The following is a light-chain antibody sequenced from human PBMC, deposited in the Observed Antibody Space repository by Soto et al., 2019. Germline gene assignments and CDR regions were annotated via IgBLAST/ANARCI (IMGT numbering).Light chain of an antibody. J-gene: IGKJ4*01. V-gene: IGKV1-5*03. CDR1: QSISTW. CDR2: KAS. Sequence: DIQMTQSPSTLSASVGDRVTITCRASQSISTWLAWYQQKPGKAPKLLIYKASSLEAGVPLRFSGSGSATEFNVTISSLQPDDFATYYCQQYNTYPLTFGGGTTVDIK. CDR3: QQYNTYPLT.